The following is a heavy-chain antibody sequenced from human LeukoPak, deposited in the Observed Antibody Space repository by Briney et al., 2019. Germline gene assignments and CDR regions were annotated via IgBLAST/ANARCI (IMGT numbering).Heavy chain of an antibody. J-gene: IGHJ6*02. V-gene: IGHV4-30-4*01. D-gene: IGHD6-13*01. CDR1: GVSITSDDSC. CDR3: ARDKWVRAGSSWLHYGMDV. CDR2: ICYSGTS. Sequence: PSQTLSLTCTVSGVSITSDDSCWSWIRQPPGKGLEWIGYICYSGTSNYNPALQNRVTISLDTSRNQVSLKLTAADTAVYYCARDKWVRAGSSWLHYGMDVWGQGTTVTVSS.